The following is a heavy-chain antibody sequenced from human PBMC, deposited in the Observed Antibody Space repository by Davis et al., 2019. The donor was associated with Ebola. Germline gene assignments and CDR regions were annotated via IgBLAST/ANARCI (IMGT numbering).Heavy chain of an antibody. Sequence: ASVKVSCKASGYTFTSYGISWVRQAPGQGLEWMGWISAYNGNTNYAQKFQGRVTITADKSTSTAYMELSSLRSEDTAVYYCARDPTPQLAYYYYYYGMDVWGQGTTVTVSS. D-gene: IGHD6-13*01. CDR2: ISAYNGNT. V-gene: IGHV1-18*01. CDR1: GYTFTSYG. CDR3: ARDPTPQLAYYYYYYGMDV. J-gene: IGHJ6*02.